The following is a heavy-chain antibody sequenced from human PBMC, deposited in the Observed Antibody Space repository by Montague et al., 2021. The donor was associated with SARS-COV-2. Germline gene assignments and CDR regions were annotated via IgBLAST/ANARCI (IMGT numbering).Heavy chain of an antibody. CDR3: VKVYGVCSATNYYLDN. J-gene: IGHJ4*02. CDR1: SDSMCSNNW. CDR2: IYHSVGT. D-gene: IGHD2-15*01. V-gene: IGHV4-4*02. Sequence: SETLSLTCAVSSDSMCSNNWCTWLRQSAGKGLERIGEIYHSVGTNNNPLNKSLVRILEDKSRNQSFLKRNAATAADAAFYYCVKVYGVCSATNYYLDNWGQGTLVTVSS.